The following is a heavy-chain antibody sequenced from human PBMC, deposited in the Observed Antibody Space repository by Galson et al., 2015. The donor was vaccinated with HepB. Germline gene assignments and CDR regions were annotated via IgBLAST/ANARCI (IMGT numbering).Heavy chain of an antibody. CDR3: ARTRVLRFFDWLAGFDY. CDR2: ISGSGSPYT. Sequence: SLRLSCAASGFTFSDYYMSWIRQAPGKGLEWISSISGSGSPYTNYADSVKGRFTISRDNAKNSIYLQMKSLRAEDTAVYYCARTRVLRFFDWLAGFDYWGQGTLVTVSS. CDR1: GFTFSDYY. J-gene: IGHJ4*02. D-gene: IGHD3-9*01. V-gene: IGHV3-11*03.